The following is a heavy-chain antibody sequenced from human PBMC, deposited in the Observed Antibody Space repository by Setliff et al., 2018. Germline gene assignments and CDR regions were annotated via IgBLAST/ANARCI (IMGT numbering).Heavy chain of an antibody. CDR1: GGSITTDY. V-gene: IGHV4-59*12. CDR2: IFYSGNT. J-gene: IGHJ4*02. Sequence: SETLSLTCTVSGGSITTDYWNWLRQSPGKGLEWIGHIFYSGNTHYNPSLESRVTISLDTSKSHFSLKLTSVTAADTAVYYCARNTPKLPELGIYGRFDYWGQGILVTVSS. D-gene: IGHD7-27*01. CDR3: ARNTPKLPELGIYGRFDY.